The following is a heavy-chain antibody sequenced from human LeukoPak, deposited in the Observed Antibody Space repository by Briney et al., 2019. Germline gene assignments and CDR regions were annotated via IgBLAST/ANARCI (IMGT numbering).Heavy chain of an antibody. V-gene: IGHV3-48*01. Sequence: GGSLRLSCAASGFTFSSYSMNWVRQAPGKGLEWVSYISSSSSTIYYADSVKGRFTISRDNAKNSLYLQMNSLRAEDTAVYYCARRAYYFDYWGQGTLVTVSS. CDR3: ARRAYYFDY. J-gene: IGHJ4*02. CDR1: GFTFSSYS. CDR2: ISSSSSTI.